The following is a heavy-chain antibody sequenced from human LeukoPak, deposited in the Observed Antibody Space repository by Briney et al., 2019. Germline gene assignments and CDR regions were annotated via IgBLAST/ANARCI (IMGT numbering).Heavy chain of an antibody. Sequence: GALRLSCAASGFTFSSYSMNWVRQAPGKGLEWVSYISSSSSTIYYADSVKGRFTISRDNAKSSLYLQMNSLRAEDTAVYYCARDLRRGRGFDPWGQGTLVTVSS. CDR3: ARDLRRGRGFDP. V-gene: IGHV3-48*01. CDR2: ISSSSSTI. J-gene: IGHJ5*02. CDR1: GFTFSSYS.